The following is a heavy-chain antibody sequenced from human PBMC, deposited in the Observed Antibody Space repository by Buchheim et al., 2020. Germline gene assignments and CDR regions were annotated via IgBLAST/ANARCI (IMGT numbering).Heavy chain of an antibody. CDR2: ISGSGGST. D-gene: IGHD3-22*01. CDR3: AKDHDYYDSSGLIGY. CDR1: GYTFSNYG. J-gene: IGHJ4*02. Sequence: EGRLLESGGTLVQPGGSLRLSCVASGYTFSNYGMGWVRQAPGKGLEWVSAISGSGGSTYYADSVKGRFTISRDNSKNTLYLQMNSLGAEDTAVYYCAKDHDYYDSSGLIGYWGQGTL. V-gene: IGHV3-23*01.